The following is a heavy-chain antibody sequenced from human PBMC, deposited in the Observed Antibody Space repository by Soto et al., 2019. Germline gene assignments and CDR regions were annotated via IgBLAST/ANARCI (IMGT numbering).Heavy chain of an antibody. CDR2: ISGSGGST. CDR3: ASRSSGWYFVY. J-gene: IGHJ4*02. CDR1: GFTVSSYA. V-gene: IGHV3-23*01. Sequence: PGGSLRLSCAASGFTVSSYAMSWVRQAPGKGLEWVSIISGSGGSTYYADSVKGRFTISRDNSKNTLYLQMNSLRAEDTAVYYCASRSSGWYFVYWGQGTLVTVSS. D-gene: IGHD6-19*01.